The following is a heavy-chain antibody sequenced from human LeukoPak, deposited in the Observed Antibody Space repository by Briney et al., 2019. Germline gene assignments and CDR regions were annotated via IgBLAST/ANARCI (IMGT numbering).Heavy chain of an antibody. Sequence: SQTLSLTCTVSGGSISSGGYYWSWIRQHPGKGLEWIGYIYYSGSTYYNPSLKSRVTISVVTSKNQFSLKLSSVTAADTAVYYCARETTANAFDIWGQGTMVTVSS. J-gene: IGHJ3*02. CDR3: ARETTANAFDI. CDR1: GGSISSGGYY. D-gene: IGHD4-11*01. CDR2: IYYSGST. V-gene: IGHV4-31*03.